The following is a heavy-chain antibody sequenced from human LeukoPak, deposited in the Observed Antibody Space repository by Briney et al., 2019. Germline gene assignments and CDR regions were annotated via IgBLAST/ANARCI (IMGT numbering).Heavy chain of an antibody. D-gene: IGHD1-14*01. V-gene: IGHV4-31*03. CDR1: GGPISYGGYY. CDR2: MHYSGDT. CDR3: AREGMGPGYFDY. J-gene: IGHJ4*02. Sequence: SQTLSLTCTVSGGPISYGGYYWTWIRQHPGKGLEWIGYMHYSGDTHYNPSLKGRVTISVDTSKNHFSLKLSSVTAADTAVYYCAREGMGPGYFDYWGQGTLVTVSS.